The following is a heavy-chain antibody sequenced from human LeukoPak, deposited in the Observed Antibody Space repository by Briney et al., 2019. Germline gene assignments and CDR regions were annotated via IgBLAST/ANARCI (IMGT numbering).Heavy chain of an antibody. J-gene: IGHJ6*02. V-gene: IGHV4-4*02. CDR2: IYHSGST. Sequence: SETLSLTCTVPGGSISSSNWWSWVRQPPGKGLEWIGEIYHSGSTNYNPSLKSRVTILVDTSKHQFSLKLSAVTAADTAVYYCARDLRTPSPEVRGVIIPYYYYGMDVWGQGTTVTVSS. CDR3: ARDLRTPSPEVRGVIIPYYYYGMDV. D-gene: IGHD3-10*01. CDR1: GGSISSSNW.